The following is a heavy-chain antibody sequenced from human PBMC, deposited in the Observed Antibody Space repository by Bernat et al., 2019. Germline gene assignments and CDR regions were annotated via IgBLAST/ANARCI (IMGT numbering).Heavy chain of an antibody. CDR2: ISSSGSTI. Sequence: EVQLVESGGGLVQPGGSLRLSCAASGFTFSSYEMNWVRQAPGKGLEWVSYISSSGSTIYYADSVKGRFTISRDNAKNSLYLQMNSLRAEDTAVYYCARDQGNDFWSGSKYYFDYWGQGTLVTVSS. D-gene: IGHD3-3*01. CDR3: ARDQGNDFWSGSKYYFDY. CDR1: GFTFSSYE. J-gene: IGHJ4*02. V-gene: IGHV3-48*03.